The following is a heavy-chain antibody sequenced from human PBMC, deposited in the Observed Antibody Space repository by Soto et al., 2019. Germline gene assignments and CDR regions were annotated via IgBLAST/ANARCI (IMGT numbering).Heavy chain of an antibody. Sequence: QVQLVQSGAEVKKPGSSVKVSCKASGGTFSSYTISWVRQAPGQGLEWMGRIIPILGIANYAQKFQGRVTITADKRTSTAYMELSSLRTEDTSVYSCARDGSCSSGCGYWGQGTLVTVSS. CDR2: IIPILGIA. V-gene: IGHV1-69*08. CDR1: GGTFSSYT. CDR3: ARDGSCSSGCGY. J-gene: IGHJ4*02. D-gene: IGHD6-19*01.